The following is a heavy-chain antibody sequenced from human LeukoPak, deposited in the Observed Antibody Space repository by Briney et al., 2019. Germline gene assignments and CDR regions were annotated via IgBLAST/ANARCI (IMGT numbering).Heavy chain of an antibody. CDR2: IYYSGNT. V-gene: IGHV4-31*03. CDR1: GGSIRSGAYY. CDR3: ARASSYGSAFDI. Sequence: PPETLSLTCTVSGGSIRSGAYYWAWVRQYPGKGMQWLGYIYYSGNTYYSPSLKSRLTISLDTSKNQFSLNLTSVTAADTALYYCARASSYGSAFDIWGRGTVVTVSS. J-gene: IGHJ3*02. D-gene: IGHD5-18*01.